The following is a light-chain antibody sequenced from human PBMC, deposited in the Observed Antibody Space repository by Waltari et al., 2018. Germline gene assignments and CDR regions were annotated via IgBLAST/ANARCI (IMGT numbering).Light chain of an antibody. CDR3: CSYAGSVVV. V-gene: IGLV2-23*02. J-gene: IGLJ2*01. CDR2: DFN. CDR1: ASDLADYSY. Sequence: QSALPQPASVSGSPGPSITISFTAPASDLADYSYFSWYPHHPDEAPKVTLYDFNKRPSGISNRFSGSKAGNTASLTISGLQTEDEADYYCCSYAGSVVVFGGGTKLTVL.